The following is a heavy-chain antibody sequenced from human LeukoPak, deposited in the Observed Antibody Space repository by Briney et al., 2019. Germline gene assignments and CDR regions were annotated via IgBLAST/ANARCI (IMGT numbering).Heavy chain of an antibody. D-gene: IGHD3-22*01. CDR2: INPNSGGT. CDR1: GYTFIAYY. J-gene: IGHJ3*01. Sequence: ASVRVSFKGSGYTFIAYYVHWVGQAPGQGVEGVGRINPNSGGTNYAQKFQGRVAMTRDTSITTAYMELSRLRSDDTAVYYCARRGSGYFDSREAFNLWGQGTMVTVSS. CDR3: ARRGSGYFDSREAFNL. V-gene: IGHV1-2*06.